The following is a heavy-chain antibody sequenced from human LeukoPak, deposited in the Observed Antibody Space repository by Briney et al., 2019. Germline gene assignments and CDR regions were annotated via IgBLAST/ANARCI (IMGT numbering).Heavy chain of an antibody. J-gene: IGHJ4*02. V-gene: IGHV3-30-3*01. D-gene: IGHD3-10*01. CDR3: ARAMVRGVIPSYFDY. CDR2: ISYDGSNK. Sequence: PGGSLRLSCAASGFTFSSYAMHWVRQAPGKGLEWVAVISYDGSNKYYADSVKGRFTISRDNSRNTLYLQMNSLRAEDTAVYYCARAMVRGVIPSYFDYWGQGTLVTVSS. CDR1: GFTFSSYA.